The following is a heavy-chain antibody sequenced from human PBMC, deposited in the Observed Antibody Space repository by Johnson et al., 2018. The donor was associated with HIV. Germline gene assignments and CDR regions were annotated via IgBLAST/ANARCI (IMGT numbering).Heavy chain of an antibody. D-gene: IGHD1-26*01. Sequence: QVQLVESGGGLVKPGGCLRLSCAASGFTFSDYYMSWIRQAPGKGLEWVSYISSSGSTIYYADSVKGRFTISRDNAKNSLYRQMNSLRAEDTDGYDGAREKEVRELVGSNSNAFEIWGQGTMVTVSS. CDR1: GFTFSDYY. J-gene: IGHJ3*02. CDR3: AREKEVRELVGSNSNAFEI. V-gene: IGHV3-11*01. CDR2: ISSSGSTI.